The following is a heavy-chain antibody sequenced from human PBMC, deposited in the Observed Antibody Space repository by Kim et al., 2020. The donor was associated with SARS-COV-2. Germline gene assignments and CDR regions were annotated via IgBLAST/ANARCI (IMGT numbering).Heavy chain of an antibody. CDR3: ARGGIQLWGHDAFDI. J-gene: IGHJ3*02. V-gene: IGHV3-64*01. CDR1: GFTFSTYS. CDR2: ISNSGGST. Sequence: GGSLRLSCAASGFTFSTYSMHWVRQAPGTGLEYVSGISNSGGSTFYANSVKGRFTISRDNSKNTLYLQMGSLRAEDMALYYCARGGIQLWGHDAFDIWG. D-gene: IGHD5-18*01.